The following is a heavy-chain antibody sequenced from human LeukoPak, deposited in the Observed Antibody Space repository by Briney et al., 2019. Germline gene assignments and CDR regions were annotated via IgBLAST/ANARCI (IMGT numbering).Heavy chain of an antibody. CDR1: GYTFTSYA. V-gene: IGHV1-3*01. CDR3: ARWLQFSNYFDY. Sequence: ASVKVSCKASGYTFTSYAMHWVRQAPGQRLEWIGWINAGNGNTKYSQKFQGRVTITRDTSASTAYMELSSLRSEDTAVYYCARWLQFSNYFDYWGQGTLVTVSS. D-gene: IGHD5-24*01. J-gene: IGHJ4*02. CDR2: INAGNGNT.